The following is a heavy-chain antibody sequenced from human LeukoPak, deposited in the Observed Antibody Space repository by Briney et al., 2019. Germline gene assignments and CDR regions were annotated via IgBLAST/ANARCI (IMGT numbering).Heavy chain of an antibody. J-gene: IGHJ4*02. V-gene: IGHV1-69*06. D-gene: IGHD5-12*01. Sequence: SVKVSCKASGGTFSSYAISWVRQAPGQGLEWMGGIIPIFGTANYAQKFQGRVTITADRSTSTAYMELSSLRSEDTAAYYCAGLHSGYDRRDYWGLGTLVTVSS. CDR1: GGTFSSYA. CDR3: AGLHSGYDRRDY. CDR2: IIPIFGTA.